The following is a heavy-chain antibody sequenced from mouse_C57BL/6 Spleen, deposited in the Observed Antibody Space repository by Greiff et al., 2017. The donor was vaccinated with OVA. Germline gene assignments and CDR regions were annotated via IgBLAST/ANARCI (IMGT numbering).Heavy chain of an antibody. CDR3: ARKDYDGFAY. CDR2: INPSTGGT. Sequence: VQLQQSGPELVKPGASVKISCKASGYSFTGYYMNWVKQSPEKSLEWIGEINPSTGGTTYNQKFKAKATLTVDKSSSTAYMQLKSLTSEDSAVYYCARKDYDGFAYWGQGTLVTVSA. V-gene: IGHV1-42*01. J-gene: IGHJ3*01. D-gene: IGHD2-4*01. CDR1: GYSFTGYY.